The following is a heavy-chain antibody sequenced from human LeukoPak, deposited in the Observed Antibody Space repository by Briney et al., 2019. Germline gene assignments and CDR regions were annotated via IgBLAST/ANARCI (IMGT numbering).Heavy chain of an antibody. CDR2: ISSSSSYI. D-gene: IGHD2-2*01. Sequence: SGGSLRLSCAASGFTFSSYSMNWVRQAPGKGLEWVSSISSSSSYIYYADSVKGRFTISRDNAKNSLYLQMNSLRAEDTAVYYCARVPSSTSYYYYGMDVWGQGTTVTVSS. J-gene: IGHJ6*02. CDR3: ARVPSSTSYYYYGMDV. CDR1: GFTFSSYS. V-gene: IGHV3-21*01.